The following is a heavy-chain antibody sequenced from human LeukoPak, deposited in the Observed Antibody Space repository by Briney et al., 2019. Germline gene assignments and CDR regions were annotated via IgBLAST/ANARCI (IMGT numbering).Heavy chain of an antibody. Sequence: GGSLRLSCAASGFTFSSYAMSWVRQAPGKGLEWVSAISGSGGSTYYADSVKGRFTISRDNSKNTLYLQMNSLRAEDTAVYYCAKDIVVVPAAILALGYWGQGTLVTASS. CDR3: AKDIVVVPAAILALGY. CDR2: ISGSGGST. CDR1: GFTFSSYA. V-gene: IGHV3-23*01. J-gene: IGHJ4*02. D-gene: IGHD2-2*01.